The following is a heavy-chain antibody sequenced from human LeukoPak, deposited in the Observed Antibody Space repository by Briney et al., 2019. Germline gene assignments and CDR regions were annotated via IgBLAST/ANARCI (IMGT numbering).Heavy chain of an antibody. CDR2: ISNTGSVI. CDR1: GSTFSSHT. CDR3: AKGHSSGWYYFDY. V-gene: IGHV3-48*04. Sequence: GGSLRLSCAASGSTFSSHTMNWVRQAPGKGLEWISYISNTGSVIYYADSVKGRFTISRDNAKNSLYLQMNSLRAEDTAVYYCAKGHSSGWYYFDYWGQGTLVTVSS. D-gene: IGHD6-19*01. J-gene: IGHJ4*02.